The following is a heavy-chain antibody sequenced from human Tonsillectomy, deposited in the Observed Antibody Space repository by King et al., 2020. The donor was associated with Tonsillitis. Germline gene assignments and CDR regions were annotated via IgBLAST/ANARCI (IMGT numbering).Heavy chain of an antibody. CDR2: IYSSGST. J-gene: IGHJ6*02. Sequence: QLQESGPGLVKPSETLSLTCAVSGGSISSYYWSWIRQPAGKGLEGIGRIYSSGSTNFNPSLKSRVTMSVDTSKNQFSLQLSSVTAAGTAVYYCARDDGSGSSYYYGMNVWGQGTTVTVSS. D-gene: IGHD3-10*01. V-gene: IGHV4-4*07. CDR3: ARDDGSGSSYYYGMNV. CDR1: GGSISSYY.